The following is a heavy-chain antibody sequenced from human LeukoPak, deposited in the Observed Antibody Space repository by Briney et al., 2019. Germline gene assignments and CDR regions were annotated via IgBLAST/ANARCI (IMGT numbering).Heavy chain of an antibody. J-gene: IGHJ4*02. CDR3: ASGGYYYDSSGYYDY. V-gene: IGHV1-69*13. Sequence: ASVKVSCKASGGTFSGYAISWVRQAPGQGLEWMGGIIPIFGTANYAQKFQGRVTITADESTSTAYMELSSLRSEDTAVYYCASGGYYYDSSGYYDYWGQGTLVTISS. D-gene: IGHD3-22*01. CDR1: GGTFSGYA. CDR2: IIPIFGTA.